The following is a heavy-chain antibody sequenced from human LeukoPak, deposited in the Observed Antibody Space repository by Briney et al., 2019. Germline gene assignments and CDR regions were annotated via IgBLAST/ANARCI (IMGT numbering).Heavy chain of an antibody. CDR3: ARDHSIVAAADY. J-gene: IGHJ4*02. V-gene: IGHV4-38-2*02. D-gene: IGHD6-13*01. CDR1: RYSNISGYY. CDR2: LYHSGST. Sequence: PPGTLSETLTVTRYSNISGYYWDWIRPPPGKGLEWIGSLYHSGSTYYNPSLKSRVTISIDTSKNQFSLKLSSVTAADTAVYYCARDHSIVAAADYWGQGTLVTVSS.